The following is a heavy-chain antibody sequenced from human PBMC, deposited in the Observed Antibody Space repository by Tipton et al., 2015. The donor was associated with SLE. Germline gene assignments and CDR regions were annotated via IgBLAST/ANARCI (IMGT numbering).Heavy chain of an antibody. CDR1: GGSINNYY. D-gene: IGHD6-13*01. V-gene: IGHV4-59*07. CDR3: ARHAGGSSWPYFDY. Sequence: TLSLTCTVSGGSINNYYWSWIRQPPGKGLEWIAYIYYSGSTNYNPSLKSRVTMSVDTSKSQFSLRLSSVTAADTAVYYCARHAGGSSWPYFDYWGQGTLVTVSS. CDR2: IYYSGST. J-gene: IGHJ4*02.